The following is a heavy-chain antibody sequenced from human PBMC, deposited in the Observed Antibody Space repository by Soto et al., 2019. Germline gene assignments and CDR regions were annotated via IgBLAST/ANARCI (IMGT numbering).Heavy chain of an antibody. J-gene: IGHJ6*02. Sequence: KISCKGSGYSFTSYWIGWVRQAPGQGLEWMGGIIPIFGTANYAQKFQGRVTITADESTSTAYMELSSLRSEDTAVYYCARGRIVPNTKNYYYYGMDVWGQGTTVTVSS. D-gene: IGHD6-6*01. V-gene: IGHV1-69*01. CDR2: IIPIFGTA. CDR1: GYSFTSYW. CDR3: ARGRIVPNTKNYYYYGMDV.